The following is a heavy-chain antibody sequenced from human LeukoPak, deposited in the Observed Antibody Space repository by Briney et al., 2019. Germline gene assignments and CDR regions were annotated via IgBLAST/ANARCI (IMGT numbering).Heavy chain of an antibody. Sequence: PSETLSLACAVYGGSFSGYYWSWIRQPPGKGLEWIGEINHSGSTNYNPSLKSRVTISVDTSKNQFSLKLSSVTAADTAVYYCARGVPGYYYYGMDVWGQGTTVTVSS. CDR1: GGSFSGYY. CDR2: INHSGST. V-gene: IGHV4-34*01. J-gene: IGHJ6*02. CDR3: ARGVPGYYYYGMDV.